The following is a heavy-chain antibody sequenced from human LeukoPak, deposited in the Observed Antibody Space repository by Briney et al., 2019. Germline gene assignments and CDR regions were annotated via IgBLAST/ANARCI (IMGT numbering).Heavy chain of an antibody. CDR3: ARVFWEKDGFIGAFDI. CDR1: GFTVSGNY. J-gene: IGHJ3*02. Sequence: GGSLRLSCAASGFTVSGNYMSWVRQAPGKGLEGVSIIYSGDSTYYADSVKGRFTISRDNSKNTLYLQMNSLRAEGTAVYYCARVFWEKDGFIGAFDIWGQGTMVTVSS. D-gene: IGHD3-3*01. CDR2: IYSGDST. V-gene: IGHV3-66*01.